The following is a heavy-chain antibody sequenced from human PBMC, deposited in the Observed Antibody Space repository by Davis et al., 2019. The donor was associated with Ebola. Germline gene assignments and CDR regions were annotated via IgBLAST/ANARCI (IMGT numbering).Heavy chain of an antibody. CDR2: ISFDGKHK. D-gene: IGHD2-8*01. Sequence: GGSLRLSCAASGFSFSYHGMHWVRQAPGKGLEWVAVISFDGKHKDYAESVKGRLTISRDNSKHTLYLQMNSLRPEDTAMYYCAKDRHPLATNKISLHQGPIGLPPGALLQEHLWG. J-gene: IGHJ6*01. CDR3: AKDRHPLATNKISLHQGPIGLPPGALLQEHL. V-gene: IGHV3-30*02. CDR1: GFSFSYHG.